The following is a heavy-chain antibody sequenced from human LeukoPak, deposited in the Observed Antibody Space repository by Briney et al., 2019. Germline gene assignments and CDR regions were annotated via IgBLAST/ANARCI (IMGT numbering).Heavy chain of an antibody. J-gene: IGHJ4*02. CDR2: IIPIFGTA. CDR3: ARAEGDYYDSSGYYYAKLNY. V-gene: IGHV1-69*13. D-gene: IGHD3-22*01. CDR1: GYTFTNYT. Sequence: SVKVSCKASGYTFTNYTINWVRQAPGQGLEWMGGIIPIFGTANYAQKFQGRVTITADESTSTAYMELSSLRSEDTAVYYCARAEGDYYDSSGYYYAKLNYWGQGTLVTVSS.